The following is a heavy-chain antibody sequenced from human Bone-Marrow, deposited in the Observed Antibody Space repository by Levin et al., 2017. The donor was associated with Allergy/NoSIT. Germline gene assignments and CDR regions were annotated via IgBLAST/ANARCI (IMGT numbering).Heavy chain of an antibody. V-gene: IGHV3-21*01. CDR3: ARAGAILGGRSGSYSYYFDY. J-gene: IGHJ4*02. CDR1: GFTFSSYS. CDR2: ISSSSSYI. Sequence: PGGSLRLSCAASGFTFSSYSMNWVRQAPGKGLEWVSSISSSSSYIYYADSVKGRFTISRDNAKNSLYLQMNSLRAEDTAVYYCARAGAILGGRSGSYSYYFDYWGQGTLVTVSS. D-gene: IGHD3-10*01.